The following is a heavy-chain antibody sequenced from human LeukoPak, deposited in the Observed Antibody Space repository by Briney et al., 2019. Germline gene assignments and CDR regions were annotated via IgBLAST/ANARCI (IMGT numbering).Heavy chain of an antibody. CDR2: IYYSGST. D-gene: IGHD3-10*01. V-gene: IGHV4-39*07. CDR3: ARGIGSGSYYVDY. Sequence: SETLSLTCTVSGGSISSSSYYWGWIRQPPGKGLEWIGSIYYSGSTYYNPSLKSRVTISLDTSKNELSLRLSSVTAADTAVYYCARGIGSGSYYVDYWGQGTLVTVSS. J-gene: IGHJ4*02. CDR1: GGSISSSSYY.